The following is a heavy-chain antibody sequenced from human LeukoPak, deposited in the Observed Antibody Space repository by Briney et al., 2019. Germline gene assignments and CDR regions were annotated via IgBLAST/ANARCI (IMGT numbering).Heavy chain of an antibody. V-gene: IGHV3-11*01. CDR2: ISSSGSTK. CDR1: GFTFTNAW. J-gene: IGHJ4*02. D-gene: IGHD3-16*01. CDR3: AREVWGAPDY. Sequence: GGSLRLSCAVSGFTFTNAWLIWVRQAPGKGLEWVSYISSSGSTKNYADSVKGRFTISRDNAKNSLNLQMNSLRAEDTAVYYCAREVWGAPDYWGQGTLVTVSS.